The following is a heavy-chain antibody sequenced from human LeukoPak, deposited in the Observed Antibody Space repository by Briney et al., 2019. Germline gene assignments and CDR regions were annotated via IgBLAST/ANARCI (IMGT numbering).Heavy chain of an antibody. CDR2: ISSSGITI. V-gene: IGHV3-11*04. D-gene: IGHD3-10*01. J-gene: IGHJ5*02. CDR3: AKANYYGSGSYHH. Sequence: GGSLRLSCAASGFTFSDYYMTWIRQAPGKGLEWVSYISSSGITIYYADSVKGRFTISRDNAKKSLYLEMNSLRAEDTAVYYCAKANYYGSGSYHHWGQGTLVTVSS. CDR1: GFTFSDYY.